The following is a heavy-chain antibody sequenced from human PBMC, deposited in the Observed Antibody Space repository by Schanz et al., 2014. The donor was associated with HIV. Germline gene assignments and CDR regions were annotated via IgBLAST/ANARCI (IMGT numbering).Heavy chain of an antibody. V-gene: IGHV3-30*18. J-gene: IGHJ4*02. CDR2: SSHDGSVK. D-gene: IGHD3-3*01. CDR1: GFTFSYYG. CDR3: AKASESIFGVEGLDF. Sequence: QVQLVESGGGVVQPGTSLRLSCVASGFTFSYYGMHWVRQAPGKGLEWVAVSSHDGSVKFYGDSVKGRFTISRDTFKNTVYLQMNSLRSEDTAVYYCAKASESIFGVEGLDFWGQGTLVIVSS.